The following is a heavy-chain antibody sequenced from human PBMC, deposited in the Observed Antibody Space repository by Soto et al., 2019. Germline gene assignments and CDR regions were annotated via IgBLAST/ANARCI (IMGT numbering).Heavy chain of an antibody. J-gene: IGHJ4*02. Sequence: QVQLVQSGAEVKKPGSSVKVSCKTSGGTFNSYIITWVRQAPGQGLEWMGGIIPIFGSADYAQKLQGRVTITAAESTSTAYMELSSMRSEDTAVYYCARAFASNKYYFDSWGQGTQVTVSS. CDR3: ARAFASNKYYFDS. D-gene: IGHD3-3*02. V-gene: IGHV1-69*01. CDR2: IIPIFGSA. CDR1: GGTFNSYI.